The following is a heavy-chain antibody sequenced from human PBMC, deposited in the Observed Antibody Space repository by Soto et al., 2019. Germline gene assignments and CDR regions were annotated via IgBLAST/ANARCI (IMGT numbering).Heavy chain of an antibody. V-gene: IGHV3-33*01. D-gene: IGHD6-19*01. J-gene: IGHJ4*02. CDR1: GLTFSSYG. CDR3: ARDVAVAGTRWLFDY. Sequence: QVQLVESGGGVVQPGRSLRLSCAASGLTFSSYGMHWVRQAPGKGLEWVAVIWYDGSNKYYADSVKGRFTISRDNSKNTLYLQMNSLRAEDTAVYYCARDVAVAGTRWLFDYWGQGTLVTVSS. CDR2: IWYDGSNK.